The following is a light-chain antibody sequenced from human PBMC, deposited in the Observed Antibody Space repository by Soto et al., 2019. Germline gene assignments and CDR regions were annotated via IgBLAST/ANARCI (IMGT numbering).Light chain of an antibody. Sequence: LTQPASVSGSPGQSITISCTGTSSDVGGYDFVSWYQQHPGKAPKVMIYDVSNRPSGVSNRFSGSKSGNTASLTISGLQAEDEADYYCCSYTSSDTYVFGTGTKVTVL. CDR3: CSYTSSDTYV. J-gene: IGLJ1*01. V-gene: IGLV2-14*01. CDR1: SSDVGGYDF. CDR2: DVS.